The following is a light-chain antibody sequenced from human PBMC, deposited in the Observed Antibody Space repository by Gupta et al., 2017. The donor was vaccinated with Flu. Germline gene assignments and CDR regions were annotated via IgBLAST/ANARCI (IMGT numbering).Light chain of an antibody. J-gene: IGKJ1*01. CDR3: QQYYSIPRT. Sequence: SLGERATINCKSSQSVLYSSNNKNYLAWYQQRPGQPPKLLIYWASTRQSGVPDRFSGSGSGTDFTLTISSLQAEDVAVYHCQQYYSIPRTFGQGTKVEIK. CDR1: QSVLYSSNNKNY. V-gene: IGKV4-1*01. CDR2: WAS.